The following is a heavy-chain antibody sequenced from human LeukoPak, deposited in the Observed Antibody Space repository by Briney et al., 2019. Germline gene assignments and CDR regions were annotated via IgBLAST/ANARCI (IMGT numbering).Heavy chain of an antibody. CDR2: ISYDGSNK. V-gene: IGHV3-30-3*01. Sequence: GGSLRLSCAASGFTFSSYAMHWVRQAPGKGLEWVAVISYDGSNKYYADSVEGRFTISRDNSKNTLYLQMNSLRAEDTAVYYCATRPSSTSAYWGQGTLVTVSS. D-gene: IGHD2-2*01. J-gene: IGHJ4*02. CDR3: ATRPSSTSAY. CDR1: GFTFSSYA.